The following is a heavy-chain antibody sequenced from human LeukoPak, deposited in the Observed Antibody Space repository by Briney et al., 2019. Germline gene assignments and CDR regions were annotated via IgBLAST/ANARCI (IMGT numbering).Heavy chain of an antibody. D-gene: IGHD5-18*01. V-gene: IGHV3-11*04. CDR3: AKESPPRKYSYGQTAQLDSGFDY. CDR1: GFTFSDYY. J-gene: IGHJ4*02. Sequence: GGSLRLSCAASGFTFSDYYMSWIRQAPGKGLEWVSYISSSGSTIYYADSVEGRFTISRDNSKNTLYLQMNSLRAEDTAVYYCAKESPPRKYSYGQTAQLDSGFDYWGQGTLVTVSS. CDR2: ISSSGSTI.